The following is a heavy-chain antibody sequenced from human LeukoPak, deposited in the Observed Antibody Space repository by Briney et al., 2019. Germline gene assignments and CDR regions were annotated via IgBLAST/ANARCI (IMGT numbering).Heavy chain of an antibody. V-gene: IGHV1-2*02. J-gene: IGHJ4*02. Sequence: ASVKVSCKASGYTFTGYYIHWVRQAPGQGLEWMGWINPNSGNTHYAHKFRGRVTMTRDTSITTAYMELSSLRSDDTALYYCARDPLGHDHDFDYWGQGTLVTVSS. CDR3: ARDPLGHDHDFDY. D-gene: IGHD1-14*01. CDR2: INPNSGNT. CDR1: GYTFTGYY.